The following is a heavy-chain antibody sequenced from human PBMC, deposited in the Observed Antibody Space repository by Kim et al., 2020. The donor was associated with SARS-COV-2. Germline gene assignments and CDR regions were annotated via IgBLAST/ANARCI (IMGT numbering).Heavy chain of an antibody. D-gene: IGHD3-3*01. CDR3: ATGPSSGRFLEWLSDY. Sequence: ASVKVSCKVSGYTLTELSMHWVRQAPGKGLEWMGGFDPEDGETIYAQKFQGRVTMTEDTSTDTAYMELSSLRSEDTAVYYCATGPSSGRFLEWLSDYWGQGTLVTVSS. V-gene: IGHV1-24*01. CDR1: GYTLTELS. CDR2: FDPEDGET. J-gene: IGHJ4*02.